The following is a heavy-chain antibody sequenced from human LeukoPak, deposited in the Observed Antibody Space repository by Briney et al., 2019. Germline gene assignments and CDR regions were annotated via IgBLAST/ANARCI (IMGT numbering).Heavy chain of an antibody. D-gene: IGHD3-10*01. J-gene: IGHJ5*01. V-gene: IGHV3-48*01. CDR1: GFNFDEYA. CDR3: ARYGSGSNYRDPFDS. CDR2: IYRDSSVK. Sequence: GGSLRLSCVASGFNFDEYAMNWVRQAPGKGLEWISCIYRDSSVKHYADSVRGRFTVSRDNAKNSVYLQMDSLRAEDTAVYFCARYGSGSNYRDPFDSWGQGTLVTVSS.